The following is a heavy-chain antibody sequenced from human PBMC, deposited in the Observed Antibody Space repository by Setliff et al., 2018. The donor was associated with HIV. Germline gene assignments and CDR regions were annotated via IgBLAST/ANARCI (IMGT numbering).Heavy chain of an antibody. V-gene: IGHV4-34*01. CDR1: GESMSGYF. J-gene: IGHJ3*01. D-gene: IGHD2-21*01. CDR3: VRGRDFIVRHLHFTAGGAYDV. CDR2: IALSGGT. Sequence: SETLSLTCAFYGESMSGYFWTWIRQSPGTGLEWLGEIALSGGTNYKSSLKSRLTISVDPSRNQFSLRLTSVTVADTAIYYCVRGRDFIVRHLHFTAGGAYDVWGPGTLVTVSS.